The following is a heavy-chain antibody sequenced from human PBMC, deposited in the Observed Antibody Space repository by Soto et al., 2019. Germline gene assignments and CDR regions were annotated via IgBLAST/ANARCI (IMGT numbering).Heavy chain of an antibody. CDR3: ARGFTTHYYHYYYMDV. J-gene: IGHJ6*03. CDR1: GYTFTSYD. V-gene: IGHV1-8*01. D-gene: IGHD3-22*01. CDR2: MNPNSGNT. Sequence: ASVKVSCKASGYTFTSYDINWVRQATGQGLEWMGWMNPNSGNTGYAQKFQGRVTMTRNTSISTAYMELSSLRSEDTAVYYCARGFTTHYYHYYYMDVWGKGTTVTVSS.